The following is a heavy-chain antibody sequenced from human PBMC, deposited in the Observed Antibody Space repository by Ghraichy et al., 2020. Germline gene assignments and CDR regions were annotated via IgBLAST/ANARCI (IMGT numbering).Heavy chain of an antibody. Sequence: GGSLRLSCAGAEFTFSNYAMSWVRQAPGKGLEWVSSISGSGDSTYFADSVKGRFTISRDNSKNTLYLQMNSLRAEDTAVYYCAKVHTYIVVVVAATHDAFDIWGQGTMVTVSS. D-gene: IGHD2-15*01. CDR2: ISGSGDST. CDR3: AKVHTYIVVVVAATHDAFDI. V-gene: IGHV3-23*01. CDR1: EFTFSNYA. J-gene: IGHJ3*02.